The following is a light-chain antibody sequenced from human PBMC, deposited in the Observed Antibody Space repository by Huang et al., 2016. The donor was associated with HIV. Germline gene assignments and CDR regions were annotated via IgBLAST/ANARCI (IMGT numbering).Light chain of an antibody. CDR1: QGISNS. J-gene: IGKJ5*01. Sequence: DIQMTQSPSSLSASVGDRVTITCRASQGISNSLAWYQQTPGKAPKLLLYAASRLKSGVPSRFSGSGSGTDYTLTISSLQPEDFATYYCQQYYSTPPITFGQGTRLEIK. CDR2: AAS. CDR3: QQYYSTPPIT. V-gene: IGKV1-NL1*01.